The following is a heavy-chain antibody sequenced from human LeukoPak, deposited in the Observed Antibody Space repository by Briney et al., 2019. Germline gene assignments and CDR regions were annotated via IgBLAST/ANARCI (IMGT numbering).Heavy chain of an antibody. CDR3: ARDFRGSVDAFDI. J-gene: IGHJ3*02. V-gene: IGHV4-59*02. Sequence: SETLSLTCTVSGGSVSDYYWNWMRQPPGKGLEWIGYIYYSGRTNYNPSLESRVSISVDTSKNQFSLKLSSVTAADTAVYYCARDFRGSVDAFDIWGQGTMVAVSS. CDR1: GGSVSDYY. CDR2: IYYSGRT.